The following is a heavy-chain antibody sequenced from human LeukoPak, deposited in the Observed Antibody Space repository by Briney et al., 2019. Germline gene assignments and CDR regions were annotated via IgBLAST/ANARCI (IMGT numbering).Heavy chain of an antibody. V-gene: IGHV1-8*03. CDR3: ASSRGIVGASAFDY. D-gene: IGHD1-26*01. CDR1: VYTFTSYD. Sequence: AASVKVSCMASVYTFTSYDINWVRQATGQGLEWMGWINPNSGNTGYAQKFQGRVTITRNTSISTAYMELSSLRSEDTAVYYCASSRGIVGASAFDYWGQGTLVTVSS. J-gene: IGHJ4*02. CDR2: INPNSGNT.